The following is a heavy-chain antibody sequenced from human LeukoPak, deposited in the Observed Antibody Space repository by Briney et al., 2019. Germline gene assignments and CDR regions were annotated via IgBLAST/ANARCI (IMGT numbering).Heavy chain of an antibody. CDR3: ARDISSSLWYFDY. J-gene: IGHJ4*02. CDR2: ISSSSSYI. Sequence: GGSLRLSCAASGFTFSSYEMNWVRQAPGKGLEWVSSISSSSSYIYYADSVKGRFTISRDNAKNSLYLQMNSLRAEDTAVYYCARDISSSLWYFDYWGQGTLVTVSS. V-gene: IGHV3-21*01. D-gene: IGHD2-21*01. CDR1: GFTFSSYE.